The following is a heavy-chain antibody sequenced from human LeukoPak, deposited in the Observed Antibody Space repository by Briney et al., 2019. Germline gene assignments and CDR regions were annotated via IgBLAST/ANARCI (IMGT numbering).Heavy chain of an antibody. CDR3: ARGPYYDILTGYSYYYYYYMDV. CDR2: MNPNSGNT. V-gene: IGHV1-8*01. D-gene: IGHD3-9*01. J-gene: IGHJ6*03. CDR1: GYTFTSYD. Sequence: ASVKVSWKASGYTFTSYDINWVRQATGQGLEWMGWMNPNSGNTGYAQKFQGRVTMTRNTSISTAYMELSSLRSEDTAVYYCARGPYYDILTGYSYYYYYYMDVWGKGTTVTVSS.